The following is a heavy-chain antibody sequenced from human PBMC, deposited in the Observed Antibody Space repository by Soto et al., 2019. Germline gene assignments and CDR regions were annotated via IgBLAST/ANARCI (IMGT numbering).Heavy chain of an antibody. CDR2: ISWNSGDI. J-gene: IGHJ4*02. CDR3: AKDNDLDRDGPFDY. V-gene: IGHV3-9*01. Sequence: EVQLVESGGGSVQPGRSLRLSCAASGFSFDDYGMHWVRQGPGKGLEWVSGISWNSGDIYYADSVKGRFTISRDNAKRSLYPQMNSLRTEDTALYYCAKDNDLDRDGPFDYWGQGILVTGSS. CDR1: GFSFDDYG. D-gene: IGHD2-2*03.